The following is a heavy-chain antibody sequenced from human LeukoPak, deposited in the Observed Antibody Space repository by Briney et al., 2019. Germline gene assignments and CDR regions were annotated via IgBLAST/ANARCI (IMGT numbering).Heavy chain of an antibody. CDR3: ARAGTTVTTNWFDP. Sequence: SETLSLTCAVSGGSISSGGYSWSWIRQPPGKGLEWIGYIYHTGSIYHNPSLKSRVTISVDRSKNQFSLKLSSVTAADTAVYYCARAGTTVTTNWFDPWGQGTLVTVSS. V-gene: IGHV4-30-2*01. D-gene: IGHD4-17*01. J-gene: IGHJ5*02. CDR1: GGSISSGGYS. CDR2: IYHTGSI.